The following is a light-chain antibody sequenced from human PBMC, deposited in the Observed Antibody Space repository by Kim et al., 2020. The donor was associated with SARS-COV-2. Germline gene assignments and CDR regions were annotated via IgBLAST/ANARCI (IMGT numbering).Light chain of an antibody. J-gene: IGKJ4*01. CDR2: GAS. Sequence: ELVLPQSPGTLSLSPGERATLSCRASQRVSSSYLAWYQQKPGQAPRLLIYGASSRATGIPDRFSGSGSGTDFTLTISRLEPEDFAVYYCQQYGSSPLTFGGGTKVDIK. CDR1: QRVSSSY. V-gene: IGKV3-20*01. CDR3: QQYGSSPLT.